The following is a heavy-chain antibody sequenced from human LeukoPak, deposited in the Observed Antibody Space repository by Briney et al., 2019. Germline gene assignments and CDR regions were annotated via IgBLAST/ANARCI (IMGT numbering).Heavy chain of an antibody. CDR2: IYYSGST. CDR3: ARDREGPLDY. J-gene: IGHJ4*02. V-gene: IGHV4-59*01. D-gene: IGHD3-10*01. Sequence: SETLSLTCTVSGGSISGYYWSWIRQPPGKGLEWIGYIYYSGSTNYNPSLKSRVTISVDTSKNQFSLKLSSVTAADTAVYYCARDREGPLDYWGQGTLVTVSS. CDR1: GGSISGYY.